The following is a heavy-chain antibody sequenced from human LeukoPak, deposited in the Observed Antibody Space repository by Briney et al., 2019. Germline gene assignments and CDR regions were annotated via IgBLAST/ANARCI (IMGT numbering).Heavy chain of an antibody. V-gene: IGHV1-8*02. D-gene: IGHD4-17*01. CDR3: ARHGDDADAFDI. CDR2: MNPNSGNT. J-gene: IGHJ3*02. CDR1: GYTFTSYG. Sequence: ASVKVSCKASGYTFTSYGISWVRQATGQGLEWMGWMNPNSGNTGYAQKFQGRVTMTRNTSISTAYMELSSLRSEDTAVYYCARHGDDADAFDIWGQGTMVTVSS.